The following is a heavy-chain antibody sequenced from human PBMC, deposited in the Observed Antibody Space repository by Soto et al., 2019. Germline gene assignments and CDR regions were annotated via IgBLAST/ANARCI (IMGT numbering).Heavy chain of an antibody. V-gene: IGHV1-8*01. Sequence: ASVKVSCKASGYTFTSYDINWVRQATGQGLEWMGWMNPNSGNTGYAQKFQGRVTMTRNTSISTAYMELSSLRSEDTAVYYCARTAYYDFWSGYYNYYYYMDVWGKGTTVTVSS. D-gene: IGHD3-3*01. J-gene: IGHJ6*03. CDR2: MNPNSGNT. CDR1: GYTFTSYD. CDR3: ARTAYYDFWSGYYNYYYYMDV.